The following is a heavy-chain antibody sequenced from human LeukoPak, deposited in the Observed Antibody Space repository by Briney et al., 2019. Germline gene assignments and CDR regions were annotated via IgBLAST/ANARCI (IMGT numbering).Heavy chain of an antibody. Sequence: PSETLSLTCTVSGGSITSYSWSWIRQPPGKGLEWIGYIYTSGSTNYNPSLKSRVTISVDTSKNQFSVKLRSVTAADTAVYYYARQGESGSYYGHYMDVWGKGTTVTVSS. J-gene: IGHJ6*03. CDR2: IYTSGST. D-gene: IGHD1-26*01. CDR3: ARQGESGSYYGHYMDV. V-gene: IGHV4-4*09. CDR1: GGSITSYS.